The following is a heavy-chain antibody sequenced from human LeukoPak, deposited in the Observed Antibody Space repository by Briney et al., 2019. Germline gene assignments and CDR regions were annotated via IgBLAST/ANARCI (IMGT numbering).Heavy chain of an antibody. Sequence: PSETLSLTCAVYGGSFSGYYWSWIRQPPGKGLEWIGEINHSGSTNYNPSLKSRVTISVDTSKNQFSLKLSSVTAADTAVYYCARDANYDRDIWGQGTMVTVSS. CDR1: GGSFSGYY. V-gene: IGHV4-34*01. D-gene: IGHD3-22*01. CDR3: ARDANYDRDI. CDR2: INHSGST. J-gene: IGHJ3*02.